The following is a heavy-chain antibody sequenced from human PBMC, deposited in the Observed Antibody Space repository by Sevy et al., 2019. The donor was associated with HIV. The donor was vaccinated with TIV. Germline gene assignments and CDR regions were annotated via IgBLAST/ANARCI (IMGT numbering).Heavy chain of an antibody. CDR3: ANESRELGGDPFYYYYYGMDV. CDR1: GFTFSSYG. D-gene: IGHD2-21*01. CDR2: ISYDGSNK. J-gene: IGHJ6*02. Sequence: GGSLRLSCAASGFTFSSYGMHWVRQAPGKGLEWVAVISYDGSNKYYADSVKGRFTISRDNSKNTLYLQMNSLRAEDTAVYYCANESRELGGDPFYYYYYGMDVWGQGTTVTVSS. V-gene: IGHV3-30*18.